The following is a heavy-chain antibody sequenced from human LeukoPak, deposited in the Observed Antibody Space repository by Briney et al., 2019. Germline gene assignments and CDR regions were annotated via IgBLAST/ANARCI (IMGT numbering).Heavy chain of an antibody. D-gene: IGHD1-26*01. Sequence: GSSLRLSCAASGFTFSNYGMHWVRQAPGKGLEWLAVISYDGSNKYYADSVKGRFTISRDNSKNTLYLQMNSLSAEDTAVYYCAKREGATLDYWGQGTLVTVSS. CDR3: AKREGATLDY. J-gene: IGHJ4*02. CDR1: GFTFSNYG. CDR2: ISYDGSNK. V-gene: IGHV3-30*18.